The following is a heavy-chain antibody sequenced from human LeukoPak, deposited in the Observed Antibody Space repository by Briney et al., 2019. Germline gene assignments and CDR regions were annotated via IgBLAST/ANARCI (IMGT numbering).Heavy chain of an antibody. CDR2: IYSGGST. V-gene: IGHV3-66*01. D-gene: IGHD3-22*01. Sequence: GGSLRLSCAASGFTVSSNYMSWVRQAPGKGLEWVSVIYSGGSTYYADSVKGRFTISRDNSKNTLYLQMNSLRAEDTAVYYCAKVRYYDSSGLFDYWGQGTLVTVSS. J-gene: IGHJ4*02. CDR3: AKVRYYDSSGLFDY. CDR1: GFTVSSNY.